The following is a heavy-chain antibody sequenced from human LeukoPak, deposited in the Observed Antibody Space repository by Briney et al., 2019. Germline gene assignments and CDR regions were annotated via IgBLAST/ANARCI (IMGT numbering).Heavy chain of an antibody. V-gene: IGHV3-21*01. CDR2: ISSSSSYR. D-gene: IGHD3-22*01. CDR1: GFTSSSYS. J-gene: IGHJ4*02. Sequence: KAGGSLRLSCAASGFTSSSYSMNWVRQAPGKGLEWVSSISSSSSYRYYADSVKGRFTISRDNAKNSLYLQMNSLRAEDTAVYYCARGRNYYDSSGLPDYDYWGQGTLVTVSS. CDR3: ARGRNYYDSSGLPDYDY.